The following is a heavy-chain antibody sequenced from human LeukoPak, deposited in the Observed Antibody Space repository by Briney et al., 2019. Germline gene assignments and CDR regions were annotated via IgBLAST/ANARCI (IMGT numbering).Heavy chain of an antibody. CDR3: VRAIGDYYYGMDV. CDR2: ISYDGSNK. Sequence: GGSLRLSCAASGFTFSSYAMHWVRQAPGKGLEWVAVISYDGSNKYYADSVKGRFTISRDIANSSLSLQMNSLRAEDTAVYYCVRAIGDYYYGMDVWGQGTTVTVSS. J-gene: IGHJ6*02. V-gene: IGHV3-30-3*01. CDR1: GFTFSSYA. D-gene: IGHD3-16*01.